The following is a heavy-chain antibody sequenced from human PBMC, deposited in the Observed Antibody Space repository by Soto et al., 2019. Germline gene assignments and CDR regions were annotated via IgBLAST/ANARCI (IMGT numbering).Heavy chain of an antibody. CDR1: GFTFSSYW. CDR2: IKQDGSEK. Sequence: PGGSLRLSCAASGFTFSSYWMSWVRQAPGKGLEWVANIKQDGSEKYYVDSVKGRFTISRDNAKNSLYLQMNSLRAEDTAVYYCARDYPRRNTIFGVVSPHNAFDIWGQGTMVTVSS. V-gene: IGHV3-7*01. CDR3: ARDYPRRNTIFGVVSPHNAFDI. J-gene: IGHJ3*02. D-gene: IGHD3-3*01.